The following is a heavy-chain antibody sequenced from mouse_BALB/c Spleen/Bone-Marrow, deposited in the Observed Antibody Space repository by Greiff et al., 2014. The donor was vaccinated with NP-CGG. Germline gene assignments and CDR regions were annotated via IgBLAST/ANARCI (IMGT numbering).Heavy chain of an antibody. D-gene: IGHD2-1*01. CDR3: ARRGNYGNAMDY. J-gene: IGHJ4*01. CDR2: IYPGDGDT. V-gene: IGHV1-87*01. Sequence: SGAELARPGASVKLSCKASGYTFTSYWMQWVKQRPGQGLEWIGAIYPGDGDTRYTQKFKGKATLTADKSSSTAYMQLSSLASEDSAVYYCARRGNYGNAMDYWGQGTSVTVSS. CDR1: GYTFTSYW.